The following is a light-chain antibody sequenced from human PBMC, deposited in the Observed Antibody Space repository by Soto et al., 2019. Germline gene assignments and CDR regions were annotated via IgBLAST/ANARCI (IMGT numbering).Light chain of an antibody. CDR2: GAS. CDR1: QSVASSY. CDR3: QQYGSSSYT. Sequence: EIVLTQSPGTLSLSPGEGATLSCRASQSVASSYLAWYQQKPGQAPRLLNYGASNRATGIPDRCSGGGSGAVFTLTISRLEPEDFAVYCCQQYGSSSYTLGQGTKLEIK. V-gene: IGKV3-20*01. J-gene: IGKJ2*01.